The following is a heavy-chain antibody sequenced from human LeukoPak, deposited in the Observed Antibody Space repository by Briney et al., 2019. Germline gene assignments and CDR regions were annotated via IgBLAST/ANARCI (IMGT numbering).Heavy chain of an antibody. CDR2: IYYTGST. Sequence: PSETLSLTCTVSGGSISSSNYYWGWIRQPPGKGLEWIGSIYYTGSTYYNPSLKSRVTISVDTSKNHFSLKLSSVTAADTAVYYCARLGLVGPYSSSGYYFDYWGQGTLVTVSS. CDR1: GGSISSSNYY. D-gene: IGHD6-6*01. CDR3: ARLGLVGPYSSSGYYFDY. V-gene: IGHV4-39*02. J-gene: IGHJ4*02.